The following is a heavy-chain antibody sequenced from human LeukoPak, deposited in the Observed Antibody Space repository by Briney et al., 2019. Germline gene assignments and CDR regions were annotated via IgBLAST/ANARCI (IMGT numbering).Heavy chain of an antibody. J-gene: IGHJ4*02. CDR3: SGHMTSADY. V-gene: IGHV3-15*01. Sequence: PGGSLRLSCAASGFTFSDAWMSWVRQAPGKGLEWVARVKSKVHGGTTDYAAPVNGRFTISRDDSENKLFPQMSSLKTEDTGVYYCSGHMTSADYWGQGTLVTVSS. D-gene: IGHD2-2*01. CDR2: VKSKVHGGTT. CDR1: GFTFSDAW.